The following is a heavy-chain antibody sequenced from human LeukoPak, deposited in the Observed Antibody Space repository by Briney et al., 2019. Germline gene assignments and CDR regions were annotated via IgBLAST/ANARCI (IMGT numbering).Heavy chain of an antibody. CDR1: GGSISSGSYY. V-gene: IGHV4-61*02. CDR2: IYTGGST. CDR3: ARVPVWGGDVDV. J-gene: IGHJ6*02. Sequence: SQTLSLTCTVSGGSISSGSYYWSWIRQPAGKGLEWIGRIYTGGSTNYNPSLKSRLTISLDTSKNRFSLKLSSVTAADTAVYYCARVPVWGGDVDVWGQGTTVTVSS. D-gene: IGHD3-16*01.